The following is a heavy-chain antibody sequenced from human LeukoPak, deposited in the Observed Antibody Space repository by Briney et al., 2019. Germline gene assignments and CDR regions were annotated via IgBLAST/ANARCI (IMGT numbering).Heavy chain of an antibody. V-gene: IGHV3-74*01. D-gene: IGHD2-15*01. CDR2: IISDASST. Sequence: GGSLRLSCAASGFTFSSYWMHWVRQAPGKGLFWVSRIISDASSTLYADSVKGRFTISRDNAKNTLYLQMNSLRVEDTAVYYCARAHCSGRGCYQRYDGFDIWGQGTVVTVSS. CDR3: ARAHCSGRGCYQRYDGFDI. J-gene: IGHJ3*02. CDR1: GFTFSSYW.